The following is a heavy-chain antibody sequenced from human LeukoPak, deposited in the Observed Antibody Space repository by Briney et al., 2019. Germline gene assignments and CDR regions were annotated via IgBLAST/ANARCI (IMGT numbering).Heavy chain of an antibody. V-gene: IGHV4-31*03. Sequence: PSETLSLTCTVSGGSISSSSYYWGWIRQPPGKGLEWIGYIYYSGSTYYNPSLKSRVTISVDTSKNQFSLKLSSVTAADTAVYYCARGTYYDFWSGYYLFDYWGQGTLVTVSS. CDR1: GGSISSSSYY. CDR3: ARGTYYDFWSGYYLFDY. CDR2: IYYSGST. J-gene: IGHJ4*02. D-gene: IGHD3-3*01.